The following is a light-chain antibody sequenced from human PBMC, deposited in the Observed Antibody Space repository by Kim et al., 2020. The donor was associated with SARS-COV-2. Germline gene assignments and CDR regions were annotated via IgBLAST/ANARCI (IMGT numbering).Light chain of an antibody. CDR3: NSRDSNDDVV. CDR1: SLRSYY. V-gene: IGLV3-19*01. Sequence: SSELTQDPAVSVALGQTVRITCQGDSLRSYYATWYQHKPGQAPKVVIYGKDNRPSGVPDRFSGSSSGNTAYLTIPGTQAGDEADYYCNSRDSNDDVVFGGGTKVTVL. J-gene: IGLJ2*01. CDR2: GKD.